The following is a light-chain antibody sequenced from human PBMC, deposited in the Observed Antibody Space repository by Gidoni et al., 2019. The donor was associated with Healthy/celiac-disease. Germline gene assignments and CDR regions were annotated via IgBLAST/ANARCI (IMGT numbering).Light chain of an antibody. J-gene: IGKJ2*01. Sequence: DIQMTQSPSSLSASVGDRVTITCRASQRISSYLNWYQQKPGKAPKLLIYAASSLQSGVPSRFSGSGSGTEFTLIISSLQPEDFATYYCQQSYSTPRYTFGQGTKLEIK. CDR1: QRISSY. CDR3: QQSYSTPRYT. V-gene: IGKV1-39*01. CDR2: AAS.